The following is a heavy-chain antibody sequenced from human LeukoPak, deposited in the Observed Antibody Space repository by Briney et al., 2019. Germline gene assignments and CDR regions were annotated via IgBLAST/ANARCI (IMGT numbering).Heavy chain of an antibody. CDR2: ISGSGGST. Sequence: PGGSLRLSCAASGFTFSSYGMSWVRQAPGKGLEWVSAISGSGGSTYYADSVKGRFTSSRDNSKHTLYLQMNSLRAEDAAVYFCAKAPVTSCRGAYCYPFDSWGQGTLVTVSS. CDR1: GFTFSSYG. D-gene: IGHD2-21*01. CDR3: AKAPVTSCRGAYCYPFDS. J-gene: IGHJ4*02. V-gene: IGHV3-23*01.